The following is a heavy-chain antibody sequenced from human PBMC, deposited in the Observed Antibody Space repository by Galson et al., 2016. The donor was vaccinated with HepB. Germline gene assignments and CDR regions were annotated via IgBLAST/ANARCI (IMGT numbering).Heavy chain of an antibody. D-gene: IGHD3-10*01. V-gene: IGHV3-23*01. J-gene: IGHJ6*02. Sequence: SLRLSCAASGLTFSSYAMSWVRQAPGKGLEWVSGISGSGGSTYYADSVKGRFTISRDNSKKTLYLQMNRLRAEDTALYYFAKGEYYYGSGSYSEPYYYYVVDVWGQGTTVTVSS. CDR2: ISGSGGST. CDR3: AKGEYYYGSGSYSEPYYYYVVDV. CDR1: GLTFSSYA.